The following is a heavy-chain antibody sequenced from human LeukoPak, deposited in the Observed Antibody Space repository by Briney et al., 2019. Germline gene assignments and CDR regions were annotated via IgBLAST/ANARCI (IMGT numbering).Heavy chain of an antibody. CDR3: AREIGPRQLHLWGSAFDY. CDR1: GYTFSGYY. D-gene: IGHD5-18*01. J-gene: IGHJ4*02. V-gene: IGHV1-2*02. Sequence: GASVKVSCKASGYTFSGYYMHWVRQAPGQGLEWMGWINPNSGGTNCAQKFQGRVTMTRDTSTSTVYMVLSSLRSEDTAVYYCAREIGPRQLHLWGSAFDYWGQGTLVTVSS. CDR2: INPNSGGT.